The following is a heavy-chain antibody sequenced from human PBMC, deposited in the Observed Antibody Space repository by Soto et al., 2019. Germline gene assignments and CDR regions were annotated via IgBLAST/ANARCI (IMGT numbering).Heavy chain of an antibody. CDR1: GFTFSSYW. J-gene: IGHJ4*02. Sequence: GVSLRLSCAASGFTFSSYWMHWVRQAPGKGLIWVSRISPDGSSTTYADSVKGRFTVSRDNAKNTLYLQMHSLSADDTAVYYCATEPNDSSGYYPTYFDHWGQGTRVIVSS. CDR3: ATEPNDSSGYYPTYFDH. D-gene: IGHD3-22*01. V-gene: IGHV3-74*01. CDR2: ISPDGSST.